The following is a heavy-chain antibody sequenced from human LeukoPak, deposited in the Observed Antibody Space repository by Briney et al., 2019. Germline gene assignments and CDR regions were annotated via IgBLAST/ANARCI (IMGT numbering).Heavy chain of an antibody. J-gene: IGHJ4*02. Sequence: GGSLRLSCAASGFTCSNYWMNWVRQAPGKGLEWVANIKEDGGEKFYVDSVKGRFIISRDNAKNSLYLQMNSLRAEDTAVYYCARDSQHLNFDYWGQGTLVTVSS. V-gene: IGHV3-7*04. CDR1: GFTCSNYW. D-gene: IGHD3-3*02. CDR3: ARDSQHLNFDY. CDR2: IKEDGGEK.